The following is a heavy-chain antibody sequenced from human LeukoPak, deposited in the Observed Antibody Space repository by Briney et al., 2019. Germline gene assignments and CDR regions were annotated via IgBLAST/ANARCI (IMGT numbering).Heavy chain of an antibody. CDR2: IYYSGST. D-gene: IGHD3-3*01. Sequence: SETLSLTCTVSGGSISSYYWSWIRQPPGKGLEWIGYIYYSGSTNYNPSLMSRVTISVDTSKNQFSLKLSSVTAADTAVYYCARSPAVRFLEWLNWFDPWGQGTLVTVSS. V-gene: IGHV4-59*01. J-gene: IGHJ5*02. CDR3: ARSPAVRFLEWLNWFDP. CDR1: GGSISSYY.